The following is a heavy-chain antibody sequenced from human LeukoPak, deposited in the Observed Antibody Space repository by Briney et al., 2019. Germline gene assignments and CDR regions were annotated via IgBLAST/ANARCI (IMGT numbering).Heavy chain of an antibody. V-gene: IGHV3-30*18. D-gene: IGHD5-18*01. Sequence: CAAXXFXXXSXXMHWVXQXPXXXXXXVAVISVDGSNEYYADSVKGRFTISRDNSKNTLFLQMSSLRPQDTAVYYCAKAVGYTNGPEWGQGTLVTVSS. J-gene: IGHJ4*02. CDR2: ISVDGSNE. CDR3: AKAVGYTNGPE. CDR1: XFXXXSXX.